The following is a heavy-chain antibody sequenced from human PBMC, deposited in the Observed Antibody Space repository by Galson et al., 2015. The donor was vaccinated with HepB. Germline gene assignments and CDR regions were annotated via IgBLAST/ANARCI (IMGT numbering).Heavy chain of an antibody. Sequence: SVKVSCKASGYTFTGYYMHWVRQAPGQGLEWMGWINPNTGGTNNVQKFQGRVTMTRDTSTSTVYMELSRLRSDDTAVYYCAREVVEPAGTGYYYDYMDVWGKGTTVTVSS. D-gene: IGHD2-2*01. CDR1: GYTFTGYY. V-gene: IGHV1-2*02. CDR3: AREVVEPAGTGYYYDYMDV. J-gene: IGHJ6*03. CDR2: INPNTGGT.